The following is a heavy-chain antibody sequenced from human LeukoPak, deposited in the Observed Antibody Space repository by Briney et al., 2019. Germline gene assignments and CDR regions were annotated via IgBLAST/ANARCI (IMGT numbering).Heavy chain of an antibody. V-gene: IGHV1-24*01. CDR3: ATDRSSSLGQIGDLDY. CDR2: FDPEDGDT. J-gene: IGHJ4*02. Sequence: ASVKVSCKVSGYTLTELSMNWVRQAPGKGLEWMGGFDPEDGDTIYAQKFQGRVTMTEDTSTDTAYMELSSLRSEDTAVYYCATDRSSSLGQIGDLDYWGQGTLVTVSS. CDR1: GYTLTELS. D-gene: IGHD2-15*01.